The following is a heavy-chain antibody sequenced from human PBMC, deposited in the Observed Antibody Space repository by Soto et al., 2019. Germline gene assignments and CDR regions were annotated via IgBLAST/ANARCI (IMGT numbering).Heavy chain of an antibody. D-gene: IGHD3-9*01. J-gene: IGHJ4*02. CDR2: ISWSGGSI. Sequence: ALRLSCAAAGVTFGDYGMRWVRQATGKGLEWVSAISWSGGSICYADSVKGRFTISRDNSKNSLYLQMNSLRVEDTALYYCAKDIRDGDILTGYSYLFDYWGQGTLVTVTS. V-gene: IGHV3-9*01. CDR1: GVTFGDYG. CDR3: AKDIRDGDILTGYSYLFDY.